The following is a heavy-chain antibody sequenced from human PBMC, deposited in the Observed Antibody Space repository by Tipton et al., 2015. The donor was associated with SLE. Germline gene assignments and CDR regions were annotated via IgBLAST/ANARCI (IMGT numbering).Heavy chain of an antibody. V-gene: IGHV4-59*08. CDR3: ARCNRAFSYAMDV. CDR2: VCNSGST. CDR1: GASVSSFC. J-gene: IGHJ6*02. Sequence: TLSLTCTVSGASVSSFCWNWIRQSPGKGLEWIGCVCNSGSTNYDPTLKSRVTISVDSSKNQVSLKLTSVTAADTAVYYCARCNRAFSYAMDVWGQGTTVTVSS. D-gene: IGHD1-14*01.